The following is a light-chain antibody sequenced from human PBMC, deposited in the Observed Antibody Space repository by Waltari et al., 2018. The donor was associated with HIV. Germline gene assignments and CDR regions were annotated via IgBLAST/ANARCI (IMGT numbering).Light chain of an antibody. Sequence: QSISISCTGTNSDVGDYYVSWYQHHPGKAPKVIIYEVSNRPSGVSNRFSGSKSGNTASLTISGLLPEDEADYFCSSYISSATPEFGGGTRLTVL. J-gene: IGLJ3*02. CDR2: EVS. CDR1: NSDVGDYY. CDR3: SSYISSATPE. V-gene: IGLV2-14*01.